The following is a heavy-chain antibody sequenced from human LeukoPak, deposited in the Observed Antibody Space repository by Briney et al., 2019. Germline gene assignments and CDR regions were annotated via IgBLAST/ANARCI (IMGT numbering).Heavy chain of an antibody. CDR3: ARGIYSTDLYFYMDV. Sequence: ASVKVSCTASGYTFTVYYMHWVRQAPGQGLEWMGRINPNSGATNYAQKFQGRVTMTRDTSISTAYMEFNGLRSDDTAVYYCARGIYSTDLYFYMDVWGKGTTVTVYS. V-gene: IGHV1-2*06. CDR2: INPNSGAT. D-gene: IGHD2/OR15-2a*01. J-gene: IGHJ6*03. CDR1: GYTFTVYY.